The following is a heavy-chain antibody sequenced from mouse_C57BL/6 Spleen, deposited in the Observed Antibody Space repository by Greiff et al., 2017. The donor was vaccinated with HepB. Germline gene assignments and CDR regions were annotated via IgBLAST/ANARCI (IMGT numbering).Heavy chain of an antibody. CDR2: IYPGDGDT. CDR1: GYAFSSSW. V-gene: IGHV1-82*01. D-gene: IGHD1-1*01. J-gene: IGHJ1*03. CDR3: AREGGYYGTSRGYFDV. Sequence: QVQLKESGPELVKPGASVKISCKASGYAFSSSWMNWVKQRPGKGLEWIGRIYPGDGDTNYNGKFKGKATLTADKSSSTAYMQLSSLTSEDSAVYFCAREGGYYGTSRGYFDVWGTGTTVTVSS.